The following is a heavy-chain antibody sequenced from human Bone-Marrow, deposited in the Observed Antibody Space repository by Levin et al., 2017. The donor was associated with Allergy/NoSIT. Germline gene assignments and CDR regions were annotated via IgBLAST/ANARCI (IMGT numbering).Heavy chain of an antibody. J-gene: IGHJ4*02. CDR1: GYTFTGYY. Sequence: GGSLRLSCKASGYTFTGYYMHWVRQAPGQGLEWMGWINPNSGGTNYAQKFQGRVTMTRDTSISTAYMELSRLRSDDTAVYYCARDEYYYGSGSYYYFDYWGQGTLVTVSS. CDR2: INPNSGGT. D-gene: IGHD3-10*01. V-gene: IGHV1-2*02. CDR3: ARDEYYYGSGSYYYFDY.